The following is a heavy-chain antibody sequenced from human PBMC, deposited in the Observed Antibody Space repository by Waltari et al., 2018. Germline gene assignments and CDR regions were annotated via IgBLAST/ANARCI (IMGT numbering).Heavy chain of an antibody. V-gene: IGHV3-7*01. CDR3: ARTGARWLQFAAFDI. Sequence: EVLLVESGGGLVQTGGSLRLSGAASRFTFSTYWMNWVRQAPGKGLEGVANINQDGSEEYYVDSVKGRFTISRDNAKNSLYLEMKTLRAEDTAIYYCARTGARWLQFAAFDIWGQGTMVTVSS. CDR2: INQDGSEE. D-gene: IGHD5-12*01. J-gene: IGHJ3*02. CDR1: RFTFSTYW.